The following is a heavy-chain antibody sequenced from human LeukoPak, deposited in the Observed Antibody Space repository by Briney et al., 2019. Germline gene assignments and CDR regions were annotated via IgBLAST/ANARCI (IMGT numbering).Heavy chain of an antibody. CDR2: IYYSGST. D-gene: IGHD6-13*01. CDR1: GGSISSSSYY. CDR3: AREGRGSWRPTHRKDAFDI. J-gene: IGHJ3*02. Sequence: PSETLSLTCTVSGGSISSSSYYWGWIRQPPGKGLEWIGSIYYSGSTYYNPSLKSRVTISVDTSKNQFSLKLSSVTAADTAVYYCAREGRGSWRPTHRKDAFDIWGQGTMVTVSS. V-gene: IGHV4-39*07.